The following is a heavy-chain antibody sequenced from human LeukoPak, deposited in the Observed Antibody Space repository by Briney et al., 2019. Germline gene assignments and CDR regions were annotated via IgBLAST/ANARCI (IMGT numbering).Heavy chain of an antibody. D-gene: IGHD2-2*01. CDR1: GFTFSSYA. CDR2: ISGSGGST. Sequence: PGGSLRLSRAASGFTFSSYAMSWVRQAPGKGLEWVSAISGSGGSTYYADFVKGRFAISRDNSKNTLYLQMNSLRAEDTAVYYCAKVGPGDIVVVPAANDYWGQGTLVTVSS. J-gene: IGHJ4*02. V-gene: IGHV3-23*01. CDR3: AKVGPGDIVVVPAANDY.